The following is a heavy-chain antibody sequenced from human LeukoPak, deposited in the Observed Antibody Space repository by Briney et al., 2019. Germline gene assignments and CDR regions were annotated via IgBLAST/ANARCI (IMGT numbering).Heavy chain of an antibody. V-gene: IGHV1-69*01. CDR2: IIPIFGTA. J-gene: IGHJ6*03. Sequence: GSSVKVSCKASGGTFRSYAISWVRQAPGQGLEWVGGIIPIFGTANYAQKFQGRVTITADESTSTAYMELSSLRSEDTAVYYCASRLRADYYYMDVWGKGTTVTVSS. CDR3: ASRLRADYYYMDV. D-gene: IGHD4-17*01. CDR1: GGTFRSYA.